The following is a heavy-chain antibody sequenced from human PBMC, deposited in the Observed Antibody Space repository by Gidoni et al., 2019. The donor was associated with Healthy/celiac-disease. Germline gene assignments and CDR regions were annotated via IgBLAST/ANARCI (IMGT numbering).Heavy chain of an antibody. Sequence: SGGGVVQPGRPLRLSCAASGFTFSTYSMHWVRQAPGKGLGWVAVISYDGAHTYYADSVKGRFTISRDNSKNTLFLQMNGLRGDDTAIYYCAKPSIPARNYVLNVWGQGATVTVSS. J-gene: IGHJ6*02. CDR1: GFTFSTYS. V-gene: IGHV3-30*04. CDR3: AKPSIPARNYVLNV. D-gene: IGHD6-6*01. CDR2: ISYDGAHT.